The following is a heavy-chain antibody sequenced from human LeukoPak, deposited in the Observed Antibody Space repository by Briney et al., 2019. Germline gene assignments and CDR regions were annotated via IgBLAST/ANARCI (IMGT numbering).Heavy chain of an antibody. D-gene: IGHD3-3*01. CDR1: GGTFSSYA. J-gene: IGHJ6*03. CDR3: AKTYYDFWSETPYYYYYMDV. V-gene: IGHV1-69*13. CDR2: IIPIFGTA. Sequence: SVKVSCKASGGTFSSYAISWVRQAPGQGLEWMGGIIPIFGTANYAQKFQGRVTITADESTSTAYMELSSLRSEDTAVYYCAKTYYDFWSETPYYYYYMDVWGKGTTVTVSS.